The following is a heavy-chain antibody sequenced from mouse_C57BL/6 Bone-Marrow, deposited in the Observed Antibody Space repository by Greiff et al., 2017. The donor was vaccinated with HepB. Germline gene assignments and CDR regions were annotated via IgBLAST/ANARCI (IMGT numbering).Heavy chain of an antibody. CDR1: GYTFTSYW. CDR2: IHPNSGST. V-gene: IGHV1-64*01. Sequence: VQLQQSGAELVKPGASVKLSCKASGYTFTSYWMHWVKQRPGQGLEWIGMIHPNSGSTNYNEKFKSKATLTVDKSSRTAYMQLSSLTSEDSAVYYCARNPVLLSYYFDYWGQGTTLTVSS. D-gene: IGHD2-1*01. J-gene: IGHJ2*01. CDR3: ARNPVLLSYYFDY.